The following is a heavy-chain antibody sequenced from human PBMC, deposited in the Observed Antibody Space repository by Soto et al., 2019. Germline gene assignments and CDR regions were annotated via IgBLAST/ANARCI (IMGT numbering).Heavy chain of an antibody. J-gene: IGHJ4*02. Sequence: QVQLVQYGAEVKKPGASVKVSCKASGYTFTTYGISWVRQAPGQGLEWMGWISAYSGSTKFAQKLQGRVTMTTDTYTTTAYMELRSLTSDDTAVYYCARDFTKSSSWPYYFDYWGQGTLVTVSS. D-gene: IGHD6-13*01. CDR1: GYTFTTYG. CDR3: ARDFTKSSSWPYYFDY. V-gene: IGHV1-18*01. CDR2: ISAYSGST.